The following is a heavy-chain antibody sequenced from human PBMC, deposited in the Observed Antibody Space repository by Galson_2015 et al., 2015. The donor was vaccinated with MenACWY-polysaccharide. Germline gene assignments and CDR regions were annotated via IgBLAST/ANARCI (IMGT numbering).Heavy chain of an antibody. CDR2: ISSSSRYT. V-gene: IGHV3-11*06. CDR1: RFNLSDYY. Sequence: SLRLSCAASRFNLSDYYMGWIRQAPGTGLEWVSYISSSSRYTNYADSVKGRFSISRENAKNSLYLHMNSLRAEDTAVYYCARVSSRRGYSNGFDYWGQGILVTVSS. J-gene: IGHJ4*02. CDR3: ARVSSRRGYSNGFDY. D-gene: IGHD5-18*01.